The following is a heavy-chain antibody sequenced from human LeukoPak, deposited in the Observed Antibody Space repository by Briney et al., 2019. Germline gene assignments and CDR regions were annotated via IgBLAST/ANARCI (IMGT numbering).Heavy chain of an antibody. CDR3: ARGAFVATTNFDY. J-gene: IGHJ4*02. V-gene: IGHV1-3*01. Sequence: GGSLRLSCAASGFTFTSYAMHWVRQAPGQRLEWMGWINAGNGNTKYSQKFQGRVAITRDTSASTAYMELSSLRSEDTAVYYCARGAFVATTNFDYWGQGTLVTVSS. D-gene: IGHD5-12*01. CDR2: INAGNGNT. CDR1: GFTFTSYA.